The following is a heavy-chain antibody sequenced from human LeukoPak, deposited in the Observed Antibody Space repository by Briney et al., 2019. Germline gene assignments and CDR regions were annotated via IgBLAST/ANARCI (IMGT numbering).Heavy chain of an antibody. J-gene: IGHJ4*02. CDR2: IRYDGSNK. V-gene: IGHV3-30*02. CDR1: GFTFSSYG. Sequence: GGSLRLSCAASGFTFSSYGMHWVRQAPGKGLEWVAFIRYDGSNKYYADSVKGRFTISRDNSKNTLYLQMNSLRAEDTAVYYCAKDRGQYYGSGSIDYWGQGTLVTVSS. CDR3: AKDRGQYYGSGSIDY. D-gene: IGHD3-10*01.